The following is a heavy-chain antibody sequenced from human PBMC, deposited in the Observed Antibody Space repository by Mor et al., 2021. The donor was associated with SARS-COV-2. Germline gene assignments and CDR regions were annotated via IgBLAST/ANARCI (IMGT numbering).Heavy chain of an antibody. D-gene: IGHD3-10*01. V-gene: IGHV3-11*01. CDR3: ARDLYYYANYFDP. J-gene: IGHJ5*02. Sequence: YISTSGSETYYADSVKGRLIISRDNAKNSLYLQMNSLRAEDTAVYYCARDLYYYANYFDPWGQGTLVTVSS. CDR2: ISTSGSET.